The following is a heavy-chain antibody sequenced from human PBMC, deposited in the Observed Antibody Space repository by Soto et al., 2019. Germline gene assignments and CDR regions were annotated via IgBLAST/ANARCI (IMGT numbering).Heavy chain of an antibody. CDR3: ARSSGYVPGGY. V-gene: IGHV4-38-2*01. J-gene: IGHJ4*02. Sequence: SETLSLTCAVSCYPISSGYYWGWIRQPPGKGLEWIGIIHHSGSTYYNPSLRSRITISVDTSKNQFSLKMPSVTAADTAVYYCARSSGYVPGGYWGQGILVTVSS. CDR2: IHHSGST. D-gene: IGHD5-12*01. CDR1: CYPISSGYY.